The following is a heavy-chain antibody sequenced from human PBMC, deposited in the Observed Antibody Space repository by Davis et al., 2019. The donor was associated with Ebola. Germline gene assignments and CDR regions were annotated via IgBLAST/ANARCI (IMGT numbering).Heavy chain of an antibody. D-gene: IGHD2-2*01. V-gene: IGHV4-59*11. J-gene: IGHJ4*02. CDR3: AREEPSTCFYDY. CDR1: GGSITSSHY. CDR2: IHYSGST. Sequence: PSETLSLTCTVSGGSITSSHYWSWIRQRPGKGLEWIGSIHYSGSTNDNSSLQSRVTISLDTSKRQFSLKLNSVTAADTAVYYCAREEPSTCFYDYWGQGALVTVSS.